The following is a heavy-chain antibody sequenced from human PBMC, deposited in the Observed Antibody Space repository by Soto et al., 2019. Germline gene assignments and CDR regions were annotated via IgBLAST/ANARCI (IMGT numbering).Heavy chain of an antibody. D-gene: IGHD2-2*02. Sequence: GASVKVSCKASGYTFTGYYMHWVRQAPGHGLEWMGWINPNSGGTNYAQKFQGWVTMTRDTSISTAYMELSRLRSDDTAVYYCARDQGPIVPAAIDLVYYGMDVWGQGTTVTVSS. V-gene: IGHV1-2*04. CDR3: ARDQGPIVPAAIDLVYYGMDV. J-gene: IGHJ6*02. CDR1: GYTFTGYY. CDR2: INPNSGGT.